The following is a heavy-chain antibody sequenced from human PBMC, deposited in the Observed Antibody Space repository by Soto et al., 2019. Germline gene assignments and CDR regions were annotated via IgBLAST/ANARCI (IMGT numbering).Heavy chain of an antibody. CDR1: GYTLITYG. V-gene: IGHV1-18*01. J-gene: IGHJ4*02. D-gene: IGHD2-15*01. Sequence: ASVKVSCKVSGYTLITYGISWVRQAPGQGLEWMGWINTYNGATNYAQNLQGRVTMTTDTSTNTAYMELRSLRSDDTAVYYCARYCSGGSCHKGAPDYWGQGTLVTVSS. CDR2: INTYNGAT. CDR3: ARYCSGGSCHKGAPDY.